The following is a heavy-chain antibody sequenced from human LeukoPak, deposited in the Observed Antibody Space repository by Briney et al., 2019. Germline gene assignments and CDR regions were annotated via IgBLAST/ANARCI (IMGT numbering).Heavy chain of an antibody. CDR1: GFRLDAFG. CDR2: IEWNGGRR. V-gene: IGHV3-20*04. J-gene: IGHJ4*02. CDR3: ASVPDDASGNSRYYFKT. D-gene: IGHD3-22*01. Sequence: RPGGSLRLPCVASGFRLDAFGMSWVRQVPGKGLEWVSGIEWNGGRREYADSVKGRFTISRDNAKNSLYLQMKNLRAEDTALYYCASVPDDASGNSRYYFKTWGQGTLVTVSS.